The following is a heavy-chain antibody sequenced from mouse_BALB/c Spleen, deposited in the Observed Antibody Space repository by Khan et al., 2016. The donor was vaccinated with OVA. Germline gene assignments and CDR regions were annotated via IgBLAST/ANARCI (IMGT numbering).Heavy chain of an antibody. Sequence: EVKLLESGPSLVKPSQTLSLTCSVTGDSITSGFWNWIRKFPGNKFEYMGYVTYSGNTYYNPSLKSRISITRDTSKSQYYLQLNSVTTEETATYFCARSYGSWAMDYWGQGTSVTVSS. CDR1: GDSITSGF. CDR2: VTYSGNT. CDR3: ARSYGSWAMDY. J-gene: IGHJ4*01. D-gene: IGHD1-1*01. V-gene: IGHV3-8*02.